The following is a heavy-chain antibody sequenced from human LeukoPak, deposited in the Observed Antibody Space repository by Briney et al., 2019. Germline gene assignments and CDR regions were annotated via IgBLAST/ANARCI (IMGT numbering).Heavy chain of an antibody. D-gene: IGHD6-13*01. CDR2: ISGSGST. V-gene: IGHV3-23*01. Sequence: GGSLRLSCAASGFTFSSYAMSWVRQAPGKGLEWVSAISGSGSTYYADSVKGRFTISRDNAKNSLYLQMNSLRAEDTAEYFCVRAIAAADSYWGQGTLVTVSS. CDR3: VRAIAAADSY. CDR1: GFTFSSYA. J-gene: IGHJ4*02.